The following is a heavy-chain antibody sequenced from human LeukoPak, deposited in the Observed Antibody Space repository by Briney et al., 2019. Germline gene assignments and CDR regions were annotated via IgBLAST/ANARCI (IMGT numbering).Heavy chain of an antibody. CDR1: GFSFSGHW. Sequence: GGSLRLSCTASGFSFSGHWMHWARQLPGKGLVWVSRISPTGSTTSYADSVKGRFTVSRDNAKNTLYLQVNNLRAEDTAVYYCAKEYDSGGYGANFDYWGQGTLVTVSS. CDR2: ISPTGSTT. V-gene: IGHV3-74*01. CDR3: AKEYDSGGYGANFDY. J-gene: IGHJ4*02. D-gene: IGHD3-10*01.